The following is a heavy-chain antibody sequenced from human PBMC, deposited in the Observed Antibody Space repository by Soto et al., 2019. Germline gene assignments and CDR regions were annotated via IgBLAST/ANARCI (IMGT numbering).Heavy chain of an antibody. Sequence: QVQLVQSGAAVKKPGSSVKVSCKASGGTFSSYTFSWVRQAHGQGLEWMGRIIPMLGIANYAQKFQGRVTITADKSTSTAYMELSSLRSEDTAVYYCANRGYSYGFVIYWGQGTLVTVSS. V-gene: IGHV1-69*02. CDR1: GGTFSSYT. D-gene: IGHD5-18*01. CDR3: ANRGYSYGFVIY. J-gene: IGHJ4*02. CDR2: IIPMLGIA.